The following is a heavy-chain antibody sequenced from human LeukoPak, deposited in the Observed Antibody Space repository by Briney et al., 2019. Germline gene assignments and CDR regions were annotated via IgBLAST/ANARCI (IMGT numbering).Heavy chain of an antibody. CDR2: ISGSGGST. J-gene: IGHJ5*02. CDR1: GFTFSSYG. Sequence: GGSLRLSCAASGFTFSSYGMTWVRQAPGKGLEWVSGISGSGGSTYYADSVKGRFTISRDNSKNTLYLQMNSLRVEDTAVYYCAKDFGVKAAAGRTYNWFDPWGQGTLVTVSS. V-gene: IGHV3-23*01. CDR3: AKDFGVKAAAGRTYNWFDP. D-gene: IGHD6-13*01.